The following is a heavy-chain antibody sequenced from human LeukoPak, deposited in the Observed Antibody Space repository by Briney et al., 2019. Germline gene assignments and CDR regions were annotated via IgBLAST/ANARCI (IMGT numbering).Heavy chain of an antibody. CDR3: ARTGSDLAGLDY. V-gene: IGHV3-48*04. D-gene: IGHD2-21*02. Sequence: PGGSLRLSCAASGFSFSTYSMNWVRQAPGKGLEWVSYISLSGTTMYYADSVKGRFTISKDNAKTSLYLQMNSLRAEDTAVYYCARTGSDLAGLDYWGQGTLVTVSS. CDR1: GFSFSTYS. J-gene: IGHJ4*02. CDR2: ISLSGTTM.